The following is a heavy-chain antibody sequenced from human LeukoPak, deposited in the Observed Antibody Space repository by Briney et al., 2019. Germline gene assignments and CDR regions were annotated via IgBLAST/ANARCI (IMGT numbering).Heavy chain of an antibody. CDR3: AKDGRVAAAAYYFDY. CDR1: GFTFSSHG. D-gene: IGHD6-13*01. V-gene: IGHV3-30*18. Sequence: GGSLRLSCAASGFTFSSHGMHWVRQAPGKGLEWVAVIANDGRDKKYADSVKGRFTISRDNSKNTLYLQMNSLRAEDTAVYYYAKDGRVAAAAYYFDYWGQGTLATVSS. J-gene: IGHJ4*02. CDR2: IANDGRDK.